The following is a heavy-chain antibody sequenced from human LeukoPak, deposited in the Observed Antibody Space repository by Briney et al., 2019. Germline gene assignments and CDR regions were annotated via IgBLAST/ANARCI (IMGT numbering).Heavy chain of an antibody. CDR2: ISWNSGSI. D-gene: IGHD6-19*01. Sequence: GGSLRLSCAASGFTFDDYAMHWVRQAPGKGLEWVSGISWNSGSIGYADSVKGRFTISRDNAKNSLYLQMNSLRAEDTALYYCAKGGGGWYGPYYFDYWGQGTLVTVSS. V-gene: IGHV3-9*01. CDR1: GFTFDDYA. CDR3: AKGGGGWYGPYYFDY. J-gene: IGHJ4*02.